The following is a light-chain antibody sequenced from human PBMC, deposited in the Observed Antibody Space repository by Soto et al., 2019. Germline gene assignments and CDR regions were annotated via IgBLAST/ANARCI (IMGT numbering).Light chain of an antibody. CDR1: QSVSSIY. CDR2: GAS. CDR3: QQYGSSGYT. Sequence: EIVLTQSPGTLSLSPGERATLSCRASQSVSSIYFAWYQQKPGQAPRLLIYGASSRATGIPDRFSGSGSGTDFTLTISRLEPEDFAVYYCQQYGSSGYTFGQGTKLEIK. V-gene: IGKV3-20*01. J-gene: IGKJ2*01.